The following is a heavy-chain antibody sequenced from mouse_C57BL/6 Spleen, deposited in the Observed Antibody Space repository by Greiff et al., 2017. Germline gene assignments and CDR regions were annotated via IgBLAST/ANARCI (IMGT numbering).Heavy chain of an antibody. D-gene: IGHD3-2*02. J-gene: IGHJ3*01. Sequence: VQLQQPGAELVKPGASVKLSCKASGYTFTSYWMQWVKQRPGQGLEWIGEIDPSDSYTHYNQKFKGKATLTVDTSSSTAYMQLSSLTSEDSAVYYCARSAQATFAYWGQGTLVTVSA. CDR3: ARSAQATFAY. V-gene: IGHV1-50*01. CDR2: IDPSDSYT. CDR1: GYTFTSYW.